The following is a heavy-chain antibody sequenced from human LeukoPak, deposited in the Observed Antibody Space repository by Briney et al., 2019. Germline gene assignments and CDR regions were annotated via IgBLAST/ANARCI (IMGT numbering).Heavy chain of an antibody. CDR1: GYTFISYC. Sequence: ASVKVSCKASGYTFISYCIHWVRQAPGQGPDWIGVINPSGGRTTYAQKFQGRLTMTRDTSTGTAHMELSSLRSEDTAVYYCARSAENSRTYYFYAMDVWGQGTTVTV. V-gene: IGHV1-46*01. J-gene: IGHJ6*02. D-gene: IGHD4-23*01. CDR3: ARSAENSRTYYFYAMDV. CDR2: INPSGGRT.